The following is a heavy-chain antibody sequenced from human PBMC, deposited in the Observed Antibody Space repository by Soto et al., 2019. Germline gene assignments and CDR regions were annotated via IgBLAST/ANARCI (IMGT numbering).Heavy chain of an antibody. CDR2: IIPIFGTA. Sequence: ASVKVSCKASGGTFSSYAISWVRQAPGQGLEWMGGIIPIFGTANYAQKFQGRVTITADESTGTAYMELSSLRSEDTAVYYCAREGIQLWLRYNYYGMDVWGQGPTVTVSS. V-gene: IGHV1-69*13. J-gene: IGHJ6*02. CDR3: AREGIQLWLRYNYYGMDV. D-gene: IGHD5-18*01. CDR1: GGTFSSYA.